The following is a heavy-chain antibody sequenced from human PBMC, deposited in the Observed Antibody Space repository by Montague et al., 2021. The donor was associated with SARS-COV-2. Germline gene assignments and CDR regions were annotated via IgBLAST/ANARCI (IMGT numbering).Heavy chain of an antibody. Sequence: SETLSLTCAVYGGSFSGYYWSWIRQPPGKGLEWIGEINQSGSTNYNPSPKSRGTIAVDTSKNQFSLKLSSVTAADTAVYYCARGRGTALFRRIYYGMDVWGQGTTVTVSS. D-gene: IGHD1-1*01. CDR3: ARGRGTALFRRIYYGMDV. V-gene: IGHV4-34*01. J-gene: IGHJ6*02. CDR1: GGSFSGYY. CDR2: INQSGST.